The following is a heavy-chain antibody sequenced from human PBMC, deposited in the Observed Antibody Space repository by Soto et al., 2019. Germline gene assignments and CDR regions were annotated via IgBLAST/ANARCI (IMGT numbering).Heavy chain of an antibody. CDR2: MRSKTYGGTT. D-gene: IGHD3-10*01. CDR1: GFTFGDNA. Sequence: GGSLRLSCTASGFTFGDNAVSWFRQAPGKGLEWVAIMRSKTYGGTTEYAASVKGRFTISIDDSKTIAYLQMNSLKIEDTAMYYCASGQSGFSWGQGTLVTVSS. CDR3: ASGQSGFS. V-gene: IGHV3-49*03. J-gene: IGHJ1*01.